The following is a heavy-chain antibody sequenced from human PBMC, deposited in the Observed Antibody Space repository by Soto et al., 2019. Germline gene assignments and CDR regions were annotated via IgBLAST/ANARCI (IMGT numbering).Heavy chain of an antibody. J-gene: IGHJ4*02. D-gene: IGHD5-12*01. CDR1: VFTFISYA. CDR2: ISSNGGST. CDR3: VDSGPLDS. V-gene: IGHV3-64D*06. Sequence: VVSRRLSCSSSVFTFISYAIHWVRQAPVKGLEYVSAISSNGGSTYYADSVKGRFTISRENSKNTLYLQMSSLRAEDTAVYYCVDSGPLDSWGQGTLVTVSS.